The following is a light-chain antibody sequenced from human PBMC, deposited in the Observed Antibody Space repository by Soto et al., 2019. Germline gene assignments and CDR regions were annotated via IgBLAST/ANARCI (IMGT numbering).Light chain of an antibody. J-gene: IGKJ1*01. CDR2: WAS. CDR3: QQYYNTPWT. V-gene: IGKV4-1*01. CDR1: QSVLYSSNNKNY. Sequence: DIVMTQSPDSLAVSLGERATINCKSSQSVLYSSNNKNYLAWYQQKPGQPPKLVIYWASTRESGVPDRFSGSGSGTDFTLTISALQAEDGAVYYCQQYYNTPWTFGQGTKVEIK.